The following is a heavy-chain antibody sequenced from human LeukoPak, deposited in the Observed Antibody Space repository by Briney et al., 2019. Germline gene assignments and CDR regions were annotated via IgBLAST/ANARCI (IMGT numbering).Heavy chain of an antibody. D-gene: IGHD1-26*01. CDR1: GYSFRSYW. CDR2: IYPGDSDT. CDR3: ARQIVGATTSNYYYYYMDV. Sequence: GESLKISCQGSGYSFRSYWIGWVRQMPGKGLEWMGIIYPGDSDTRYSPSFQGQVTISADKSISTAYLQWSSLKASDTAMYYCARQIVGATTSNYYYYYMDVWGKGTTVTVSS. J-gene: IGHJ6*03. V-gene: IGHV5-51*01.